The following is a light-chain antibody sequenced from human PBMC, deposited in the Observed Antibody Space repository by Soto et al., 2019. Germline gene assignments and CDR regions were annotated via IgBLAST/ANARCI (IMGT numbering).Light chain of an antibody. CDR1: SSDVGGYNY. J-gene: IGLJ1*01. V-gene: IGLV2-14*03. Sequence: QSALTQPASVSGSPGQSITISCTGTSSDVGGYNYVSWYQHHPGKAPKLMIYDVSNRPSGFSNRFSGSKSGTTASLIISGLQAEYEADDYCNSSTCNSTLSTYVFGTGTKLTVL. CDR2: DVS. CDR3: NSSTCNSTLSTYV.